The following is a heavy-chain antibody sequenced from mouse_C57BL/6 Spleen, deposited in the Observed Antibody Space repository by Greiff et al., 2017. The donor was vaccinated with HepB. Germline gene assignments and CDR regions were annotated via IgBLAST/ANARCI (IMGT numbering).Heavy chain of an antibody. CDR3: TREGYGGTFFDY. CDR2: ISSGGDYI. J-gene: IGHJ2*01. Sequence: EVMLVESGEGLVKPGGSLKLSCAASGFTFSSYAMSWVRQTPEKRLEWVAYISSGGDYIYYADTVKGRFTISRDNARNTLYLQMSSLKSEDTAMYYCTREGYGGTFFDYWGQGTTLTVSS. D-gene: IGHD2-14*01. CDR1: GFTFSSYA. V-gene: IGHV5-9-1*02.